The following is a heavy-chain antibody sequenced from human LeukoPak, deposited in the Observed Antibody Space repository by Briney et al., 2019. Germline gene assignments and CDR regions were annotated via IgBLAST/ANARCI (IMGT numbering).Heavy chain of an antibody. CDR1: GYTFTSYG. D-gene: IGHD2-2*01. V-gene: IGHV1-18*04. CDR3: ARALYQYCSSTSCPTAFDY. CDR2: ISAYNGNT. Sequence: ASVKVFCKASGYTFTSYGISWVRQAPGQGLEWMGWISAYNGNTNYAQKLQGRVTMTTDTSTSTAYMELRSLRSDDTAVYYCARALYQYCSSTSCPTAFDYWGQGTLVTVSS. J-gene: IGHJ4*02.